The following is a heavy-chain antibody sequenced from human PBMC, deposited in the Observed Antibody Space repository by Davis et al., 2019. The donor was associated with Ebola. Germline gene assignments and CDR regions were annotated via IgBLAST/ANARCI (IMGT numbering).Heavy chain of an antibody. D-gene: IGHD7-27*01. CDR3: ARTGAFDY. Sequence: GESLKISCAASGFTFSSYAMSWVRQAPGKGLEWVSAISGSGGSTYYSDSVKGRFTISRDNPKNTLYLQMNSLRAEDTAVYYCARTGAFDYWGQGTLVTVSS. J-gene: IGHJ4*02. CDR1: GFTFSSYA. V-gene: IGHV3-23*01. CDR2: ISGSGGST.